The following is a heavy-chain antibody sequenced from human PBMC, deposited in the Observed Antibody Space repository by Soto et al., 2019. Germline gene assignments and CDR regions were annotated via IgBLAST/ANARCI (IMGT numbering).Heavy chain of an antibody. CDR1: GGSISTSTYY. D-gene: IGHD3-22*01. J-gene: IGHJ3*01. CDR3: ARYSSLGSGFYP. V-gene: IGHV4-39*01. Sequence: QLQLQESGPGLVKPSETLSLTCTISGGSISTSTYYWGWIRQPPAKGLGWIGSIYYSGRTYYNPSLESRLTISVDTSKNQFSLTMNFVTAADTAVYYGARYSSLGSGFYPWGQGRMVTVS. CDR2: IYYSGRT.